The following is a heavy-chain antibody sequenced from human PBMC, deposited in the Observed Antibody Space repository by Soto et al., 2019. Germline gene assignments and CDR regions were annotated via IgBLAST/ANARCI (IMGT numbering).Heavy chain of an antibody. CDR1: GYTFTSYG. CDR3: ATMDIVANTYYFDY. V-gene: IGHV1-18*01. CDR2: ISAYNGNT. J-gene: IGHJ4*02. Sequence: QVQLVQSGAEVKKPGASVKVSCKASGYTFTSYGISWVRQAPGQGLEWMGWISAYNGNTNYAQKRQGRVTMTKYTSKSKAYMELRSLRSDDTAVYYCATMDIVANTYYFDYWGQGTLVTVSS. D-gene: IGHD5-12*01.